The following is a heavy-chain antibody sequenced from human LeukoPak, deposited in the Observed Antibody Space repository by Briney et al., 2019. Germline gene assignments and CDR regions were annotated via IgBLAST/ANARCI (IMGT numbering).Heavy chain of an antibody. CDR2: IYPGDSDT. D-gene: IGHD3-10*01. Sequence: GESLKISCKCSGYSFTSYWIGWVRQMPGKGLEWMGIIYPGDSDTRYSPSFQGPVTISADKSISTAYLQWSSLKASDTAMYYCARGITPIRYYYGSRVFYFDYWGQGTLVTVSS. CDR1: GYSFTSYW. CDR3: ARGITPIRYYYGSRVFYFDY. V-gene: IGHV5-51*01. J-gene: IGHJ4*02.